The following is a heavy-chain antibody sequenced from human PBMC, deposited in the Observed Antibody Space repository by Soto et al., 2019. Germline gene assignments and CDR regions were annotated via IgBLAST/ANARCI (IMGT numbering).Heavy chain of an antibody. CDR1: GGSISSGGYY. CDR2: IYYSGST. V-gene: IGHV4-31*03. J-gene: IGHJ4*02. Sequence: SETLSLTCTVSGGSISSGGYYWSWIRQHPGKGLEWIGYIYYSGSTYYNPSLKSRVTISVDTSKNQFSLKLSSVTAADTAVYYCAREIQGLGYAYWGQGTLVTVSS. D-gene: IGHD5-12*01. CDR3: AREIQGLGYAY.